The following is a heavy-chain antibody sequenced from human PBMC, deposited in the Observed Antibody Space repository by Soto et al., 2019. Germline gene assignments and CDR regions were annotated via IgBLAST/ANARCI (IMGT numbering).Heavy chain of an antibody. V-gene: IGHV1-8*01. CDR1: GYTFTSYD. J-gene: IGHJ6*03. CDR3: ARAPSITMVRGVKNYYYYCMDV. Sequence: ASVKVSCKASGYTFTSYDINWVRQATGQGLEWMGWMNPNSGNTGYAQKFQGRVTMTRNTSISTAYMELSSLRSEDTAVYYCARAPSITMVRGVKNYYYYCMDVWGKGTTVTVSS. CDR2: MNPNSGNT. D-gene: IGHD3-10*01.